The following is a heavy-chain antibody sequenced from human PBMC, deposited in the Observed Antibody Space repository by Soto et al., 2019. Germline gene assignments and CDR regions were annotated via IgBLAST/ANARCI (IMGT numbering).Heavy chain of an antibody. Sequence: ASVKGSCKASGYTFTGYYMHWVRQAPGQGLEWMGWINPNSGGTNYAQKFQGRVTMTRDTSISTAYMELSRLRSDDTAVYYCAREGATYYYDSTGPHAFDISCQGTMVTV. CDR3: AREGATYYYDSTGPHAFDI. CDR2: INPNSGGT. J-gene: IGHJ3*02. V-gene: IGHV1-2*02. D-gene: IGHD3-22*01. CDR1: GYTFTGYY.